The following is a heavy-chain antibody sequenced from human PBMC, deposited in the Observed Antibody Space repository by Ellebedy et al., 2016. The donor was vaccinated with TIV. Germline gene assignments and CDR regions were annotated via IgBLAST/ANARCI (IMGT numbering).Heavy chain of an antibody. J-gene: IGHJ2*01. CDR2: TYYTGSA. CDR1: GGSISRHY. CDR3: ARVGVFGVVLDL. D-gene: IGHD3-3*01. Sequence: SETLSLTCSVSGGSISRHYWTWIRQSPGQGLEWIGYTYYTGSADYSPSLKSRLTIAVDRSRNQISLKLRSVTAADTAIYYCARVGVFGVVLDLWGRGTLVTVSS. V-gene: IGHV4-59*11.